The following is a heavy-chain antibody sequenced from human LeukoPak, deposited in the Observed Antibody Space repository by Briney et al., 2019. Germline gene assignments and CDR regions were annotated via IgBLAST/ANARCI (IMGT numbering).Heavy chain of an antibody. D-gene: IGHD6-19*01. Sequence: GGSLRLSCAASGFTFSSYWMTWVRQAPGKGLEWVAKIKQDESEKYYVNSVKGRFTISRDNAKNSLYLQMNSLRAEDTAVYYRARGSGWLDYWGQGTLVTVSS. CDR1: GFTFSSYW. V-gene: IGHV3-7*03. J-gene: IGHJ4*02. CDR2: IKQDESEK. CDR3: ARGSGWLDY.